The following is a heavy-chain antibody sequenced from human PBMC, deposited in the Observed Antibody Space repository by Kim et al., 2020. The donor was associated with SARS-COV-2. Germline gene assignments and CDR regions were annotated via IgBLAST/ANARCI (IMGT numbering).Heavy chain of an antibody. CDR2: TSYDGSTK. D-gene: IGHD2-2*02. Sequence: GGSLRLSCAASGFSFKDFGMHWVRQAPDKGLEWVAVTSYDGSTKYYADSVKGRFTISRDNSKNTLFLQMNSLKTEDTAVYYGAKGWYTVDYWGQGTLVTVSS. CDR1: GFSFKDFG. V-gene: IGHV3-30*18. CDR3: AKGWYTVDY. J-gene: IGHJ4*02.